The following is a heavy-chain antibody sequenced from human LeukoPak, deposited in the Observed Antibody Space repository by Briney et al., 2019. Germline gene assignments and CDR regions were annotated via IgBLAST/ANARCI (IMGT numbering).Heavy chain of an antibody. CDR1: GFTFSTYW. Sequence: PGGSLRLSCAASGFTFSTYWMHWVRQVPGKGLVWVSRTNPDGSYTSYGDSVKGRFTISRDNAKNTLFLQMNSQTAEDTAVYYCVNDMTGPVDYWGQGTLVTVSS. CDR3: VNDMTGPVDY. D-gene: IGHD3-9*01. CDR2: TNPDGSYT. J-gene: IGHJ4*02. V-gene: IGHV3-74*01.